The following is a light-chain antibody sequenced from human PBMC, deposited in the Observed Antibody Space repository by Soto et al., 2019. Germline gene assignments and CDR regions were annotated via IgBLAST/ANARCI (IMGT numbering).Light chain of an antibody. CDR3: SSYTSSGTYV. CDR2: DVR. Sequence: QSALTQPASVSGSPGQSITISCTGTSSDVGGYNYVSWYQQHPGKAPKLMIYDVRNPPSGISNRFSGSKSGNTASLTISGLQAEDEADYYCSSYTSSGTYVFGTGTKLTVL. V-gene: IGLV2-14*01. J-gene: IGLJ1*01. CDR1: SSDVGGYNY.